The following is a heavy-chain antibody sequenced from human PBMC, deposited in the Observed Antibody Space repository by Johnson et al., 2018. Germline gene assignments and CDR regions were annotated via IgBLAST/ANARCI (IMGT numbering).Heavy chain of an antibody. Sequence: QVQLVQSGGGVVQPGRSLRLSCAASGFTFSSYAMHWVRQAPGKGLAWVAVISYDGSNKYYADSVKGRLTISRDNAKTSLYLQMNSLRAEDTAVYNCGGDQRPYSSGWYVDVFDIWGQGTMVTVSS. CDR2: ISYDGSNK. D-gene: IGHD6-19*01. CDR1: GFTFSSYA. CDR3: GGDQRPYSSGWYVDVFDI. J-gene: IGHJ3*02. V-gene: IGHV3-30-3*01.